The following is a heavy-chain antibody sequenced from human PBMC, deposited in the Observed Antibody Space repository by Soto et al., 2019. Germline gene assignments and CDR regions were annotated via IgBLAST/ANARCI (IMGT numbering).Heavy chain of an antibody. CDR1: GFTFSSYG. CDR3: AKDGGREYYFDY. D-gene: IGHD3-10*01. V-gene: IGHV3-30*18. CDR2: ISYDGSNK. J-gene: IGHJ4*02. Sequence: QVQLVESGGGVVQPGRSPRLSCAASGFTFSSYGMHWVRQAPGKGLEWVAVISYDGSNKYYADSVKGRFTISRDNSKNTLYLQMNSLRAEDTAVYYCAKDGGREYYFDYWGQGTLVTVSS.